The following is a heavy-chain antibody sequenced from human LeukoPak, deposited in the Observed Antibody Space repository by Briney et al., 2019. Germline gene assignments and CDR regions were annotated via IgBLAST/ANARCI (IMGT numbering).Heavy chain of an antibody. CDR2: INPNGGGT. J-gene: IGHJ4*02. V-gene: IGHV1-2*02. CDR1: GYTVTGYY. CDR3: ARGTGAPNYFDY. D-gene: IGHD7-27*01. Sequence: ASVKVSCKASGYTVTGYYIHWVRQAPGQGLEWMAWINPNGGGTNYAQKFQGRVAVTRDSSISTAYMELSGLTSDDTAVFYCARGTGAPNYFDYWGQGTLVTVSS.